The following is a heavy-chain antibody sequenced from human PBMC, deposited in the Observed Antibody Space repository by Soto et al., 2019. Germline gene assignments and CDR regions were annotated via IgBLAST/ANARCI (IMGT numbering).Heavy chain of an antibody. Sequence: QVQLQESGPGLVKPSGTLSLTCAVSGGSISSSHWWTRVRQSPGMGLEYIGEISHSGTSNSNPSLKSRVTLSVDKSKNHFSLTLTSVTAADTAVYYCARVVLTISRGAFDAWGQGTLVIVSS. CDR2: ISHSGTS. J-gene: IGHJ3*01. D-gene: IGHD3-9*01. V-gene: IGHV4-4*02. CDR1: GGSISSSHW. CDR3: ARVVLTISRGAFDA.